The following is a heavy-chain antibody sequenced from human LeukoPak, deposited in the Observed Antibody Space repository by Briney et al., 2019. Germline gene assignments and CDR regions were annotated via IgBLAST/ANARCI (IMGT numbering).Heavy chain of an antibody. CDR1: GGSFSGYY. CDR3: ARFDLGYCTNGVCYKDYYYYMDV. CDR2: INHSGST. Sequence: SETLSLTCAVYGGSFSGYYWSWIRQPPGKGLEWIGEINHSGSTNYNPSLKSRVTISVDTSKNQFSLKLSTVTAADTAVYYCARFDLGYCTNGVCYKDYYYYMDVWGKGTTVTVSS. V-gene: IGHV4-34*01. J-gene: IGHJ6*03. D-gene: IGHD2-8*01.